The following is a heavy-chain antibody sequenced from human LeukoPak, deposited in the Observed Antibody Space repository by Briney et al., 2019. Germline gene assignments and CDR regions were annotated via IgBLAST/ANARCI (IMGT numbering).Heavy chain of an antibody. D-gene: IGHD3-10*01. CDR3: AKRGVVIRVILVGFHKEAYYFDS. J-gene: IGHJ4*02. V-gene: IGHV3-23*01. CDR2: LSASGGRT. Sequence: PGGSLRLSCAIPGITLSNYGMSWVRQPPGKGLEWVAGLSASGGRTNYADSVKGRFTISRDNPKNTLYLQMNSLRAEDTAVYFCAKRGVVIRVILVGFHKEAYYFDSWGQGARVTVSS. CDR1: GITLSNYG.